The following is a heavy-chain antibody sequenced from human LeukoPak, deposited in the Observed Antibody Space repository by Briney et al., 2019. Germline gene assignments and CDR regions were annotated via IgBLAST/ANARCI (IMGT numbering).Heavy chain of an antibody. CDR2: ISGSGGST. CDR3: AKDSAFDSSGYYYRGSNFDY. J-gene: IGHJ4*02. V-gene: IGHV3-23*01. D-gene: IGHD3-22*01. CDR1: GFTFSSYA. Sequence: GALRLSCAASGFTFSSYAMSWVRQAPGKGLEWGSTISGSGGSTYYADSVKGRFTSSRDNSKNTLYLQMNSLRAEDTAVYHCAKDSAFDSSGYYYRGSNFDYWGQGTLVTVSS.